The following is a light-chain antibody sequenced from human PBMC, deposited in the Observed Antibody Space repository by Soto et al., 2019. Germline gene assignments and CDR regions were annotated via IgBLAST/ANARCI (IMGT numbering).Light chain of an antibody. CDR3: ATWEGSLNGRV. CDR2: SNR. J-gene: IGLJ3*02. V-gene: IGLV1-44*01. CDR1: DSNIGDNA. Sequence: QSVLTQPPSASGTPVQRVSIACSGSDSNIGDNAVNWLQQLPGTAPKLLIYSNRQRPSGVPDRFSGSKSGTSTSLAISGLQSEDEAVYVCATWEGSLNGRVFCGGTQLTVL.